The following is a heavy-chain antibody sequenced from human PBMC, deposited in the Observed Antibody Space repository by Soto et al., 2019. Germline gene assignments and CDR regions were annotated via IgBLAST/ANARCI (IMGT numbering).Heavy chain of an antibody. V-gene: IGHV3-64*01. J-gene: IGHJ5*02. CDR3: ARDLNAYSSMSNWFDP. Sequence: GGSLRLSCAASGFTFSSYAMHWVRQAPGKGLEYVSAISSNGASTYYANSVKGRFTISRDNSKNTLYLQMGSLRAEDMAVYYCARDLNAYSSMSNWFDPWGQGT. D-gene: IGHD6-13*01. CDR1: GFTFSSYA. CDR2: ISSNGAST.